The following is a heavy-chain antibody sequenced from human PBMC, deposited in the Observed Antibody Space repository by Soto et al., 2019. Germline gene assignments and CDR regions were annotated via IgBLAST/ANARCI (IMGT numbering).Heavy chain of an antibody. CDR2: IYYSGST. V-gene: IGHV4-30-4*01. CDR3: ARDFRGNAVNPYNWFDP. Sequence: SETLSLTCTVSGGSISSGDYYWSWIRQPPGKGLEWIGYIYYSGSTYYNPSLKSRVTISVDTSKNQFSLKLSSVTAADTAVYYCARDFRGNAVNPYNWFDPWGQGTLVTVSS. J-gene: IGHJ5*02. CDR1: GGSISSGDYY. D-gene: IGHD1-1*01.